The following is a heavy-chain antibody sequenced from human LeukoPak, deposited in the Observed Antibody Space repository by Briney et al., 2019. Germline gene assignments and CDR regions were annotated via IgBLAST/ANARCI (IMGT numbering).Heavy chain of an antibody. J-gene: IGHJ4*02. CDR3: ARGVYDGSGSLFDY. D-gene: IGHD3-22*01. Sequence: SQTLSLTCTVSGGSISSGDYYWSWIRQPPGKGLEWIGYIYYSGSTYYNPSLKSRVTISVDTSKNQFSLKLSSVTAADTAVYYCARGVYDGSGSLFDYWGQGALVTVSS. CDR2: IYYSGST. V-gene: IGHV4-30-4*01. CDR1: GGSISSGDYY.